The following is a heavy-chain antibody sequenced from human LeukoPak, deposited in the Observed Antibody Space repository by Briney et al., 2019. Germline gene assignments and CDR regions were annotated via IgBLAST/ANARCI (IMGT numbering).Heavy chain of an antibody. J-gene: IGHJ4*02. V-gene: IGHV3-30*04. D-gene: IGHD3-10*01. CDR1: GFTFSSYE. CDR2: ISYDGSNK. CDR3: ARERVAFDY. Sequence: GGSLRLSCAASGFTFSSYEMNWVRQAPGKGLEWVAVISYDGSNKYYADSVKGRFTISRDNSKNTLYLQMNSLRAEDTAVYYCARERVAFDYWGQGTLVTVSS.